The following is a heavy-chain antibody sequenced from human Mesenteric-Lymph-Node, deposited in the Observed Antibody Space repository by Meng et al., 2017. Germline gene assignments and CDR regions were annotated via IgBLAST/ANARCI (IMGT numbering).Heavy chain of an antibody. CDR1: GGSLSDYC. D-gene: IGHD6-19*01. CDR3: ARASSGWYKRPYYFDY. Sequence: QVQLPESGPGLVKPSETLFLTCAVYGGSLSDYCCHWIRQPPGKGLEWIGEVNHSKSTNYNPSLKSRITISLDTSKNQVSLRLNSVTAADTAAYYCARASSGWYKRPYYFDYWGQGTLVTVSS. CDR2: VNHSKST. V-gene: IGHV4-34*10. J-gene: IGHJ4*02.